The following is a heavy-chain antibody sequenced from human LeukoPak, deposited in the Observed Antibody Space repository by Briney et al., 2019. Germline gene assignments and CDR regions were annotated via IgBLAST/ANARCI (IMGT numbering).Heavy chain of an antibody. J-gene: IGHJ4*02. CDR1: GYTFTSYG. V-gene: IGHV1-18*01. D-gene: IGHD1-26*01. CDR2: ISAYNGNT. Sequence: ASVKVSCKASGYTFTSYGISWVRQAPGQGLEWMGWISAYNGNTNYAQKLQGRVTMTTDTSTSTAYMELRSLRSDDTAVYYCARDVAVYSGSYYGGYWGQGTLVTVSP. CDR3: ARDVAVYSGSYYGGY.